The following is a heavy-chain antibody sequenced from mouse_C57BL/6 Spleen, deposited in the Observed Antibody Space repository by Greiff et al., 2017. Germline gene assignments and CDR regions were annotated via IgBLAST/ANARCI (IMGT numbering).Heavy chain of an antibody. CDR1: GYTFTSYW. CDR2: IHPTSGST. CDR3: LLLPDWYCDV. D-gene: IGHD1-1*01. J-gene: IGHJ1*03. Sequence: QVQLQQPGAELVKPGASVKLSCKASGYTFTSYWMHWVKQRPGQGLEWIGMIHPTSGSTNYNEKFKSKATLTVDKSSSTAYMQLSSLTSEDSAVYYCLLLPDWYCDVWGTGTTGTVSS. V-gene: IGHV1-64*01.